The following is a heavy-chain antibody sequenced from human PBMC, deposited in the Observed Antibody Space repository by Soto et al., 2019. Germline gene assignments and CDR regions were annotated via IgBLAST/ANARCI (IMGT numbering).Heavy chain of an antibody. J-gene: IGHJ6*02. CDR1: GGSISSYY. D-gene: IGHD4-4*01. CDR3: ARALYSSFPRYYYYGMDV. V-gene: IGHV4-39*01. Sequence: SETLSLTCTVSGGSISSYYWSWIRQPPGKGLEWIGSIYYSGSTYYNPSLKSRVTISVDTSKNQFSLRLSSVTAADTAVYYCARALYSSFPRYYYYGMDVWGQGTTVTVSS. CDR2: IYYSGST.